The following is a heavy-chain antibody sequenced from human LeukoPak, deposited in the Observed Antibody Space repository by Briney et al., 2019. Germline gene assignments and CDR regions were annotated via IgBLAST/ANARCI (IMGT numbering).Heavy chain of an antibody. V-gene: IGHV3-7*03. CDR1: GLTFSRYW. J-gene: IGHJ4*02. CDR3: ARDKGDYDTSGSLFVF. D-gene: IGHD3-22*01. Sequence: GGSLRLSCAASGLTFSRYWMSWVRQVPRKGLEWVANIRQDGSEKYYVDSVKGRFTISRDNAKNSLYLQMNSLRAEDTAMYYCARDKGDYDTSGSLFVFGGQGTLVTVSS. CDR2: IRQDGSEK.